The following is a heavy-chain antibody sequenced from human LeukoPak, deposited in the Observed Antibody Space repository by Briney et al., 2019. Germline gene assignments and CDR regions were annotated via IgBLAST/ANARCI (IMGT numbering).Heavy chain of an antibody. CDR1: GYNFSNNW. D-gene: IGHD6-19*01. Sequence: GGSLKISCQGSGYNFSNNWIGWVRQMPGKGLEWMGIIYPGDSDTRYSPSFKGQVTISADKSISTAYLQWDSLKASDTAMYYCATRLYSSGWYWFDPWGQGTLVTVSS. V-gene: IGHV5-51*01. CDR2: IYPGDSDT. CDR3: ATRLYSSGWYWFDP. J-gene: IGHJ5*02.